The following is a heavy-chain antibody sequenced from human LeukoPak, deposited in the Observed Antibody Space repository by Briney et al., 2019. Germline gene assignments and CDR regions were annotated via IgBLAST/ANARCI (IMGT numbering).Heavy chain of an antibody. CDR1: GYSISSGYY. V-gene: IGHV4-38-2*02. J-gene: IGHJ4*02. D-gene: IGHD2-15*01. Sequence: PSETLSLTCTVSGYSISSGYYWGWIRQPPGKGLEWIGSIYHSGSTYYNPSLKSRVTISVDTSKNQFSLKLSSVTAADTAVYYCARGFEGYCSGGSCYRHYYFDYWGQGTLVTVSS. CDR2: IYHSGST. CDR3: ARGFEGYCSGGSCYRHYYFDY.